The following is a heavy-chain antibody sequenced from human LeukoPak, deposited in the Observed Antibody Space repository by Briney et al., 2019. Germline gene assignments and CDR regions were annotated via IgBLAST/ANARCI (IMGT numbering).Heavy chain of an antibody. Sequence: SETLSLTCTVSGGSISSYYWSWIRQPPGKGLEWIGRVYTSGSTNYNPSLKSRVTMSVDTSKNQFSLKLSSVTAADTAVYYCARESPGGIVVVPAAISALYFDYWGQGTLVTVSS. J-gene: IGHJ4*02. D-gene: IGHD2-2*02. V-gene: IGHV4-4*07. CDR1: GGSISSYY. CDR2: VYTSGST. CDR3: ARESPGGIVVVPAAISALYFDY.